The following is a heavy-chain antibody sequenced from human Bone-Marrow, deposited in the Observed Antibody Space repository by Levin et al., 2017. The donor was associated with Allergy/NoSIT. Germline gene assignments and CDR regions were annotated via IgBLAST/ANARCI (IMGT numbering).Heavy chain of an antibody. J-gene: IGHJ5*02. CDR2: ISTSGTYI. CDR1: GFTFSSYS. Sequence: PGGSLRLSCAASGFTFSSYSMNWVRQAPGKGLEWVSSISTSGTYIYYADSVKGRFTISRDNAKNSLYLQMNSLRAEDTAVYYCARGGDYQLLLGWFDPWGQGTLVTVSS. D-gene: IGHD2-2*01. V-gene: IGHV3-21*01. CDR3: ARGGDYQLLLGWFDP.